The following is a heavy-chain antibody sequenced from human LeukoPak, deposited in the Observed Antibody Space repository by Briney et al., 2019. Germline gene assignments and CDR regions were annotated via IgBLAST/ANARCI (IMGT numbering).Heavy chain of an antibody. CDR2: ISGSSNYI. Sequence: GGSLRLSCAASGFIFSDYHMSWIRQAPGKGLEGVSYISGSSNYIYYADSLKGRFTISRDNAKSSLYLQMNSLRAEDTAVYYCARRASTERGHSYGLDYWGQGTLVTVSS. D-gene: IGHD5-18*01. J-gene: IGHJ4*02. CDR3: ARRASTERGHSYGLDY. V-gene: IGHV3-11*06. CDR1: GFIFSDYH.